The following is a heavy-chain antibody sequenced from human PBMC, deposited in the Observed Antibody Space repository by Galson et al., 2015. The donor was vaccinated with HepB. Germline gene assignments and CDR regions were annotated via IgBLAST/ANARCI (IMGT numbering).Heavy chain of an antibody. V-gene: IGHV3-64*01. Sequence: SLRLSCAASGFTFSSYAMHWVRQAPGKGLEYVSAISSNGGSTYYANSVKGRFTISRDNSKNTLYLQMGSLRAEDMAVYYCARDGSLLSPLQHWGQGTLVTVSS. CDR2: ISSNGGST. CDR3: ARDGSLLSPLQH. CDR1: GFTFSSYA. J-gene: IGHJ1*01. D-gene: IGHD3-10*01.